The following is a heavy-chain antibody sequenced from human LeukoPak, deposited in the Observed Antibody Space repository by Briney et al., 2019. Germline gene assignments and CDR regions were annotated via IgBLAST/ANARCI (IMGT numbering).Heavy chain of an antibody. J-gene: IGHJ4*02. CDR1: GGSFSGYY. CDR3: SSGYFPNFDY. Sequence: SETLSLTCAVYGGSFSGYYWSWIRQPPGKGLEWIGEINHSGSTNYNPSLKSRVTISVDTSKNQFSLKLSSVTAADTAVYYCSSGYFPNFDYWGQGTLVTVSS. CDR2: INHSGST. V-gene: IGHV4-34*01. D-gene: IGHD3-22*01.